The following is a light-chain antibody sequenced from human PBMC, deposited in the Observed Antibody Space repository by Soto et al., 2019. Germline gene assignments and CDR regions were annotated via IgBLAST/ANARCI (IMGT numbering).Light chain of an antibody. CDR1: QGIRHY. CDR3: LQDYNYPLT. V-gene: IGKV1-6*01. Sequence: AIQMTQSPSSLSASVGDRVTITSRASQGIRHYLGWYQQKPGKAPKLLIYAASSLQSGVPSRFSGSGSGTDFTLTISSLQPEDFATYYCLQDYNYPLTFGGGTKVEI. J-gene: IGKJ4*01. CDR2: AAS.